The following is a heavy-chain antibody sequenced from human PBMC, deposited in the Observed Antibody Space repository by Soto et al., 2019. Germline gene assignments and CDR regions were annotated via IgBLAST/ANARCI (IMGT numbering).Heavy chain of an antibody. D-gene: IGHD2-21*01. CDR2: ISYAGGDT. V-gene: IGHV3-30*14. CDR1: GFTFSSYA. CDR3: VSRIPSWVFDY. J-gene: IGHJ4*01. Sequence: LRLSCAASGFTFSSYAMHWVRQAPGKGLEWVAVISYAGGDTHYADSVKGRFTISRDKSENTLYLQMNSLRDEDTGVYFCVSRIPSWVFDYWGLGTLVTVSS.